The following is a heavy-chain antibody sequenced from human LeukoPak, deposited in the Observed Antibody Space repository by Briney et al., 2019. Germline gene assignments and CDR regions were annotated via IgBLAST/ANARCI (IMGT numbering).Heavy chain of an antibody. Sequence: GGSLRLSCAASGFTFSSYAMSWVRQAPGKGLEWVSTISGSGGSTYYADSVMGRFTISRDNSKNTLYLQMNSLRAEDTAVYYCAKGTAIFWFDPWGQGTLVTVSS. CDR3: AKGTAIFWFDP. J-gene: IGHJ5*02. CDR1: GFTFSSYA. CDR2: ISGSGGST. V-gene: IGHV3-23*01. D-gene: IGHD2-21*02.